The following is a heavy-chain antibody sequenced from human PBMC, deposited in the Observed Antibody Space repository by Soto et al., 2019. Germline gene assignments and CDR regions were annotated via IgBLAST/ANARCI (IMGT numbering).Heavy chain of an antibody. V-gene: IGHV1-46*01. Sequence: QVQLVQSGAEVKEPGASVKVSCKASGYTFTSFYIHWVRQAPGQGLEWMAIINPTGGSTNYAQRFRGRVTLTMDTSTGTVYMELSGLRSEDTAVYYCARNLASADVWGQGTLVTVSS. D-gene: IGHD6-13*01. J-gene: IGHJ4*02. CDR2: INPTGGST. CDR3: ARNLASADV. CDR1: GYTFTSFY.